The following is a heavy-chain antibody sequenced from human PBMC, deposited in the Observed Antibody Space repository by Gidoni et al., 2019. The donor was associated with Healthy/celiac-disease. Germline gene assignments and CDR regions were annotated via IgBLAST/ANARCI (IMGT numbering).Heavy chain of an antibody. D-gene: IGHD2-21*02. CDR3: ARDSYCGGDCPTHAFDI. J-gene: IGHJ3*02. V-gene: IGHV1-18*01. Sequence: QVQLVQSGAEVKKPGASVKVSCKASGYTFTSYGISWVRQAPGQGLEWMGWISAYNGNTNYAQKLQGRVTMTTDTSTSTAYMELRSLRSDDTAVYYCARDSYCGGDCPTHAFDIWGQGTMVTVSS. CDR1: GYTFTSYG. CDR2: ISAYNGNT.